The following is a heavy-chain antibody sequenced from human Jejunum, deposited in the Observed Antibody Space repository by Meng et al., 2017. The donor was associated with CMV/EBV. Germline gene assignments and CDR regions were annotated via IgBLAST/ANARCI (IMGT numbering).Heavy chain of an antibody. J-gene: IGHJ6*02. D-gene: IGHD5-12*01. CDR2: IATGDRFGGGKT. Sequence: WVREAAGKGLEWVANIATGDRFGGGKTKYADSVKGRFTISRDDAKNSLYLQMNSLRAEDTAVYYCAKDGLGGVLAWIEETIMDVWGQGTTVTVSS. V-gene: IGHV3-11*05. CDR3: AKDGLGGVLAWIEETIMDV.